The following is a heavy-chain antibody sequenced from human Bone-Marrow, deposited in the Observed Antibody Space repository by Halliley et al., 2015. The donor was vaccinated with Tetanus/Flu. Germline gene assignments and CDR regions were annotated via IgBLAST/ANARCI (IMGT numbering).Heavy chain of an antibody. CDR2: IFYGGNT. D-gene: IGHD6-19*01. CDR1: GGSIRGYF. J-gene: IGHJ6*02. V-gene: IGHV4-59*12. Sequence: TLSLTCTVSGGSIRGYFWSWIRQPPGKGLEWIGYIFYGGNTNYNPSLKSRVTISDDTSKNQFSPKMTSVTAADTAVYYCARDSSGLRGYYYYGMDVWGQGTTVTVSS. CDR3: ARDSSGLRGYYYYGMDV.